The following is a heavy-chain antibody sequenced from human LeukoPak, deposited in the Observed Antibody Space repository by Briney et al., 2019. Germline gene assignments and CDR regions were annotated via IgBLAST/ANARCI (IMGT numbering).Heavy chain of an antibody. CDR3: AREHTVTREYYLDY. J-gene: IGHJ4*02. D-gene: IGHD4-17*01. CDR1: GYTFNSYY. V-gene: IGHV1-46*02. CDR2: INPSGGST. Sequence: ASVKVSCKASGYTFNSYYMHWVRQAPGQGLEWMGIINPSGGSTSYAQKFQDRVTMTRDTSTSAVYMELSSLRSEDTAVYYCAREHTVTREYYLDYWGQGTLVTVSS.